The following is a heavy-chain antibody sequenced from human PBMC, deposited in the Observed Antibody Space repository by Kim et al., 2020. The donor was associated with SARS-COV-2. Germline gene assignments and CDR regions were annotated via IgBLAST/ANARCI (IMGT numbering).Heavy chain of an antibody. Sequence: PSLQSRVTISVDTSKNQFSLKLSSVTAADTAVYYCAREIIYYDSSGYFDYWGQGTLVTVSS. D-gene: IGHD3-22*01. J-gene: IGHJ4*02. V-gene: IGHV4-59*01. CDR3: AREIIYYDSSGYFDY.